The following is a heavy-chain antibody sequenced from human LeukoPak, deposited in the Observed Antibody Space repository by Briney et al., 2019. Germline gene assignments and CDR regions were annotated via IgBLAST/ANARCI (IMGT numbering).Heavy chain of an antibody. CDR3: ARVRRGFDY. CDR1: GGSFSGYY. J-gene: IGHJ4*02. V-gene: IGHV4-34*01. CDR2: INHSGST. Sequence: PSETLSLTCAVYGGSFSGYYWSWIRQPPGKGLEWIGEINHSGSTNYNPSLKSRVTISVDTSKNQFSLKLSSVTAADTAVYYCARVRRGFDYWGQGTLVTVSS. D-gene: IGHD3-10*01.